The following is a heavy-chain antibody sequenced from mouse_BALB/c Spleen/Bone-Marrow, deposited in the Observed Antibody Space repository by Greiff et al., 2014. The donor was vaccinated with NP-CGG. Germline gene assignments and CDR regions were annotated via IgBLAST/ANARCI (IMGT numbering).Heavy chain of an antibody. D-gene: IGHD2-4*01. Sequence: DVQLQESGPGLVKPSQSLSLSCSVTGYSITSGYYWNWIRQFPGNKLEWMGYISYGGNNDYNPSLKNRISITRDTSKNQFFLNLNSVTSADTATYYCTRGEITWYFDVWGAGTTVTVSS. V-gene: IGHV3-6*02. CDR2: ISYGGNN. CDR1: GYSITSGYY. CDR3: TRGEITWYFDV. J-gene: IGHJ1*01.